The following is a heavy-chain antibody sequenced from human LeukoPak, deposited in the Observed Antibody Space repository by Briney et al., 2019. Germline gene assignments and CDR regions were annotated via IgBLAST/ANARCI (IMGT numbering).Heavy chain of an antibody. CDR3: TTNLKTYSSSWYERVFYYYYMDV. CDR2: IRSKIYGGTP. CDR1: GFTFGDYA. J-gene: IGHJ6*03. D-gene: IGHD6-13*01. V-gene: IGHV3-49*04. Sequence: GGSLRLSCTASGFTFGDYAMTWVRQAPGKGLEWVGFIRSKIYGGTPEYAASVKGRFTISRDDSKNTLYLQMNSLKTEDTAVYYCTTNLKTYSSSWYERVFYYYYMDVWGKGTTVTVSS.